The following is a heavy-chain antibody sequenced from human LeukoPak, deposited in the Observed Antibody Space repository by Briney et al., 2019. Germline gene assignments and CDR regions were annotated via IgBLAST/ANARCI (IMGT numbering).Heavy chain of an antibody. CDR3: ARGHKKYCSGGSCYSGGSGY. CDR2: IYSGGST. V-gene: IGHV3-53*05. D-gene: IGHD2-15*01. Sequence: GGSLRLSCAASGFTVSSNYMSWVRQAPGKGLEWVSVIYSGGSTYYADSVKGRFTISRDNSKNTLYLQMNSLRAEDTAVYYCARGHKKYCSGGSCYSGGSGYWGQGTLVTVSS. J-gene: IGHJ4*02. CDR1: GFTVSSNY.